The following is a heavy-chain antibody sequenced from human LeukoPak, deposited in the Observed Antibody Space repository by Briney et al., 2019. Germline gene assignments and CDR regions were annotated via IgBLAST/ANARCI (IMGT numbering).Heavy chain of an antibody. J-gene: IGHJ4*02. D-gene: IGHD6-19*01. CDR3: ATPGRAGWYLYHFDY. V-gene: IGHV1-24*01. CDR2: FDPEEGDA. CDR1: GYSLTELS. Sequence: ASVKVSCKVSGYSLTELSMHWVRRAPGKGLEWVGGFDPEEGDAIYARKLQGRVTMTEDTSTDTAYMELSGLRSEDTAVYYCATPGRAGWYLYHFDYWGQGTVVTVSS.